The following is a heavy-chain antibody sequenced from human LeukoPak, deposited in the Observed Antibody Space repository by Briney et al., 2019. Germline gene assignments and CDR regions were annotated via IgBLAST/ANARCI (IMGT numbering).Heavy chain of an antibody. V-gene: IGHV3-23*01. J-gene: IGHJ4*02. D-gene: IGHD2-21*02. CDR1: GFTFSSYA. CDR2: ISGSDGST. CDR3: EKDLGGSGDYRPY. Sequence: GESLRRSCAASGFTFSSYAMSWVRQAPGKGLEWVSAISGSDGSTYYADSVKGRFTISRDNSKNTLYLQMNSLSAEDTAVYYCEKDLGGSGDYRPYWGQGSVVTVSS.